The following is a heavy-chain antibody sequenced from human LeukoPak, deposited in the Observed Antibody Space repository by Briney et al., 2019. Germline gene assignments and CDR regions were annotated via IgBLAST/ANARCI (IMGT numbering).Heavy chain of an antibody. Sequence: GASVKVSCKASGYTFTSYYMHWVRQAPGQGLEWMGIIKPSGGSTSYAQKFQGRVTMTRDTSTSTVYMELSSLRSEDTAVYYCAREVDSSSSGAFSYYYMDVWGKGTTVTVSS. CDR3: AREVDSSSSGAFSYYYMDV. CDR2: IKPSGGST. J-gene: IGHJ6*03. V-gene: IGHV1-46*03. D-gene: IGHD6-6*01. CDR1: GYTFTSYY.